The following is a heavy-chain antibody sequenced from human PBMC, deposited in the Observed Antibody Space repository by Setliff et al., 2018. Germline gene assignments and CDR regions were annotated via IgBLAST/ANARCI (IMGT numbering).Heavy chain of an antibody. CDR3: ARTCSGSGCYAGLES. D-gene: IGHD2-15*01. J-gene: IGHJ4*02. V-gene: IGHV3-33*08. CDR1: GFIVSDKH. Sequence: PGGSLRLSCAVSGFIVSDKHMTWVRQAPGKGLEWVAVIWDDGVKKYHADSVKGRFTISRDNSKNTLYLEMNSLRAEDTAVYYCARTCSGSGCYAGLESWGQGTPVTVSS. CDR2: IWDDGVKK.